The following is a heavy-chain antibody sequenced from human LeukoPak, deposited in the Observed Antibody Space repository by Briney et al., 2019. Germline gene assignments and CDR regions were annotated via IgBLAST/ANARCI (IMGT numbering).Heavy chain of an antibody. CDR1: GLTFSSYA. V-gene: IGHV3-30-3*01. Sequence: PGGSLRLSCAASGLTFSSYAMHWVRQAPGKGLEWVSLISYDGNKKNYADSVKGRFTISRDSSKNTLYLQVNSLSAEDTAVYYCARDFSSSWYSYIQHWGQGTLVTVSS. D-gene: IGHD6-13*01. CDR3: ARDFSSSWYSYIQH. J-gene: IGHJ1*01. CDR2: ISYDGNKK.